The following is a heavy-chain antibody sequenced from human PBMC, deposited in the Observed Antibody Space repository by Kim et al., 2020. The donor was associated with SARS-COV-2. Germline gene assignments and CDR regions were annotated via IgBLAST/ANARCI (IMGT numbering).Heavy chain of an antibody. CDR3: ARDATGSGSGWYGGENWFDP. CDR2: IYHSGST. Sequence: SETLSLTCAVSGGSISSSNWWSWVRQPPGKGLEWIGEIYHSGSTNYNPSLKSRVTISVDKSKNQFSLKLSSVTAADTAVYYCARDATGSGSGWYGGENWFDPWGQGTLVTVSS. CDR1: GGSISSSNW. J-gene: IGHJ5*02. V-gene: IGHV4-4*02. D-gene: IGHD6-19*01.